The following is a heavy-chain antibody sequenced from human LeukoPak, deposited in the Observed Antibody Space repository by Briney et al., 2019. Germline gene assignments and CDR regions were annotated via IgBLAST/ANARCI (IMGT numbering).Heavy chain of an antibody. CDR1: GFTLTSYA. CDR2: ISSNGRST. J-gene: IGHJ4*02. Sequence: GGSLRLSCAASGFTLTSYAMHWVRQAPGKGLEFVSAISSNGRSTNYASSVKGGFTVSRDISTNTVYLQMGNLRAEDMGVYYCARQVGSGSFSLDYWGQGTLVTVPS. D-gene: IGHD3-10*01. CDR3: ARQVGSGSFSLDY. V-gene: IGHV3-64*01.